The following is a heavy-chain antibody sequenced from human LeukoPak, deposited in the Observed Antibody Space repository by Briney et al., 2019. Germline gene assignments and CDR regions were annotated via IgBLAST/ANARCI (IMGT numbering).Heavy chain of an antibody. D-gene: IGHD3-10*01. Sequence: GGSLRLSCAASGFTFSSYEMNWVRQAPGKGLEWVAVISYDGSNKYFADSVKGRFTISRDNSKNTLYLQMNSLRAEDTAVYYCAKATGFSGNYYMDVWGKGTTVTVSS. CDR3: AKATGFSGNYYMDV. CDR2: ISYDGSNK. CDR1: GFTFSSYE. J-gene: IGHJ6*03. V-gene: IGHV3-30*18.